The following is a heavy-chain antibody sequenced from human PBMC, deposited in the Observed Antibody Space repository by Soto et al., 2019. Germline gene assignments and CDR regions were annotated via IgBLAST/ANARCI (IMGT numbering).Heavy chain of an antibody. CDR1: GYTFTGYY. J-gene: IGHJ4*02. Sequence: ASVKVSCKASGYTFTGYYMHWVRQAPGQGLEWMGWINPNSGGTNYAQKFQGRVTMARDTSISTAYMELSRLRSDDTAVYYCARGAGRSGSYSYWGQGTLVTVSS. CDR3: ARGAGRSGSYSY. D-gene: IGHD1-26*01. V-gene: IGHV1-2*02. CDR2: INPNSGGT.